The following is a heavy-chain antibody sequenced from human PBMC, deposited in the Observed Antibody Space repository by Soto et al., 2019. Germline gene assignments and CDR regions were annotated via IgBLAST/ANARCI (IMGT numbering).Heavy chain of an antibody. CDR1: GYSFTSYW. Sequence: GESLKISCKGSGYSFTSYWIGWVRQMPGKGLEWMGIIYPGDSDTRYSPSFQGQVTISADKSISTAYLQWSSLKASDTAMYYCARRIAVAGTNYYYYGMDVWGQGTTVTVSS. J-gene: IGHJ6*02. CDR3: ARRIAVAGTNYYYYGMDV. V-gene: IGHV5-51*01. CDR2: IYPGDSDT. D-gene: IGHD6-19*01.